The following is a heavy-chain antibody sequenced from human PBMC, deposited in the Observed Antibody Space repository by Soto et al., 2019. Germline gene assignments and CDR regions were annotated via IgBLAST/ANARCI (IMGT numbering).Heavy chain of an antibody. CDR2: INPNSGGT. J-gene: IGHJ4*02. CDR3: ARVLRFLELLPAGY. V-gene: IGHV1-2*02. D-gene: IGHD3-3*01. Sequence: GASVKVSCKASGYAFTGYYMHWVRQAPGQGLEWMGWINPNSGGTNYAQKFQGRVTMTRDTSISTAYMELSRLRSDDTAVYYCARVLRFLELLPAGYWGQGTLVTVSS. CDR1: GYAFTGYY.